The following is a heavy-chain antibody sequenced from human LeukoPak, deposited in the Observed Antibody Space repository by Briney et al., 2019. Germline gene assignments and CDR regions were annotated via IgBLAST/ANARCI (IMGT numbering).Heavy chain of an antibody. CDR2: ISGSGGST. CDR1: GFTFSSYA. J-gene: IGHJ4*02. D-gene: IGHD3-9*01. V-gene: IGHV3-23*01. CDR3: AKVVNRRYFDRALGDY. Sequence: PGGSLRLSCAASGFTFSSYAMSWVRQAPGKGLEWVSAISGSGGSTYYTDSVKGRFTISRDNSKNTLYLQMDSLRAEDTAVYYCAKVVNRRYFDRALGDYWGQGTLVTVSS.